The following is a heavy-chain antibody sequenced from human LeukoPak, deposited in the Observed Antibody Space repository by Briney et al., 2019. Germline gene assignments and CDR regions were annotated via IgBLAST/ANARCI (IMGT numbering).Heavy chain of an antibody. CDR1: GGSFSGYY. D-gene: IGHD3-3*01. V-gene: IGHV4-34*01. CDR3: ARGHVLRFLEWLSEGRRAAWNSPRKSDY. Sequence: PSETLSPTCAVYGGSFSGYYWSWIRQPPGKGLEWIGEINHSGSTNYNPSLKSRVTISVDTSKNQFSLKLSSVTAADTAVYYCARGHVLRFLEWLSEGRRAAWNSPRKSDYWGQGTLVTVSS. J-gene: IGHJ4*02. CDR2: INHSGST.